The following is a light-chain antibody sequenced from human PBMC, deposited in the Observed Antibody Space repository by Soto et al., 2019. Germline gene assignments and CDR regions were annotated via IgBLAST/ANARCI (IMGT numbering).Light chain of an antibody. J-gene: IGLJ2*01. CDR2: GNN. CDR1: SSNIGAGYD. V-gene: IGLV1-40*01. CDR3: QSYDSSLSGRVV. Sequence: QSVLTQPPSVSGAPGQRVTISCTGSSSNIGAGYDVHWYQQLPGTAPKLLIYGNNNRPSGVPDRFSGSKSGTSASLAITGLQAEDEAEYYCQSYDSSLSGRVVFGGGTKLTVL.